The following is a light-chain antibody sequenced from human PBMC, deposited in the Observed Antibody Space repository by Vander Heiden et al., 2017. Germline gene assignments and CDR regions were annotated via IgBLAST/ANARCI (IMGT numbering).Light chain of an antibody. J-gene: IGKJ1*01. CDR1: QSITTG. V-gene: IGKV1-5*01. CDR2: DAS. CDR3: QQYSIDSRA. Sequence: TEMTQSPSTLSASLGARVTITSRPSQSITTGLAWYQQKPGKAPKLLIYDASKLQSGVPSRLSGSGSGTDFSLAISSLQLADFETYYGQQYSIDSRAFGQGTKVEI.